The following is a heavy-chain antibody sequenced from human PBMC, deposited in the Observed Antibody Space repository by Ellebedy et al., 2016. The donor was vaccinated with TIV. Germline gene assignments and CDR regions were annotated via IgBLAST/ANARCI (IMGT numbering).Heavy chain of an antibody. V-gene: IGHV3-30*02. Sequence: GESLKISXAASGFTFTRYGMHWVRQAPGKGPEWVAVIWYHGRNTYYTDSVKGRFSTSRDNSKNTLYLEMNSLRPEDTAVYYCAKSPDALGKYYGMDVWGQGTTVTVSS. CDR3: AKSPDALGKYYGMDV. CDR2: IWYHGRNT. CDR1: GFTFTRYG. J-gene: IGHJ6*02. D-gene: IGHD3-16*02.